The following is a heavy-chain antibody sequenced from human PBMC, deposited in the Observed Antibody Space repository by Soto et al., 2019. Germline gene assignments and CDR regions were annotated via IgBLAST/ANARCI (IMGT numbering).Heavy chain of an antibody. Sequence: SETLSLTCTVSGGSISSYYWSWIRQPPGKGLEWIGYIYYSGSTNYNPSLKSRVTISVDTSKNQFSLKLSSVTAADTAVYYCARQVTIFGVVTTDYWGQGTLVTVSS. D-gene: IGHD3-3*01. V-gene: IGHV4-59*08. CDR1: GGSISSYY. CDR3: ARQVTIFGVVTTDY. CDR2: IYYSGST. J-gene: IGHJ4*02.